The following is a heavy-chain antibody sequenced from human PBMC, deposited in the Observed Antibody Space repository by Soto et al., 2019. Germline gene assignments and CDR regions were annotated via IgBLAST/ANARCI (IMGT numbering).Heavy chain of an antibody. J-gene: IGHJ4*02. CDR2: ISYDGSNK. CDR3: ATSSSWYVLDY. Sequence: GGFLRLSCAASGFTFSSYGMHWVRQAPGKGLEWVAVISYDGSNKYYADSVKGRFTISRDNSKNTLYLQMNSPRAEDTAVYYCATSSSWYVLDYWGQGTLVTVSS. D-gene: IGHD6-13*01. V-gene: IGHV3-30*03. CDR1: GFTFSSYG.